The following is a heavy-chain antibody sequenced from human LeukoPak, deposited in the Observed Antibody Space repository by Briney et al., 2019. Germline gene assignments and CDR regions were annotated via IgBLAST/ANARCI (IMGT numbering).Heavy chain of an antibody. V-gene: IGHV4-59*01. CDR3: ARGQGID. Sequence: PSETLSLTCTVSGGSISSYYWSWIRPPPGKGLEWTGYIYYSGSTTYNPSLKSRVTISVDTSKNQFSLKLSSVTAADTAVYYCARGQGIDWGQGTLVTVSS. J-gene: IGHJ4*02. CDR1: GGSISSYY. CDR2: IYYSGST. D-gene: IGHD6-13*01.